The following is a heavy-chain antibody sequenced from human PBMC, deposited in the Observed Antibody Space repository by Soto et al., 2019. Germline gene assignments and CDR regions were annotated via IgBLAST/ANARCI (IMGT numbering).Heavy chain of an antibody. CDR2: IYWDDDK. CDR3: AHSQGPTYYDY. Sequence: QITLKESGPTLVKPTQTLTLTCTFSGFSLSTSGVAVGWIRQPPGKALEWLALIYWDDDKRYSPSLKSRLTIPKDTSKNQVVLTITNMDPVDTATYYCAHSQGPTYYDYWGQGTLVTVSS. V-gene: IGHV2-5*02. J-gene: IGHJ4*02. CDR1: GFSLSTSGVA.